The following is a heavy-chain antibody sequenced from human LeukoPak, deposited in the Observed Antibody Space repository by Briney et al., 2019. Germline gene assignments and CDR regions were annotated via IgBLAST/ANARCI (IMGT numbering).Heavy chain of an antibody. CDR2: IKISGST. Sequence: SETLSLTCTVSGGSISSSGYYWGWIRQPAGKGLEWIGRIKISGSTNYNPSLKSPVTMSVDTSKNQFSLKLSSVTAADTAVYYCAREKSSWSGLDAFDIWGQGTMVTVSS. CDR3: AREKSSWSGLDAFDI. D-gene: IGHD6-13*01. J-gene: IGHJ3*02. V-gene: IGHV4-61*02. CDR1: GGSISSSGYY.